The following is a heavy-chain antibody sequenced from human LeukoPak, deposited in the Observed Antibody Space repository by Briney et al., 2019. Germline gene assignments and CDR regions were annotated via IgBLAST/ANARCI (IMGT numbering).Heavy chain of an antibody. CDR1: GFTFSSYV. J-gene: IGHJ4*02. V-gene: IGHV3-30*18. CDR3: AKGLRRYDILTGLDY. CDR2: ISYDGSNK. D-gene: IGHD3-9*01. Sequence: GGSLRLSCAASGFTFSSYVMHWVRQAPGKGLEWVAVISYDGSNKYYADSVKGRFTISRDNSKNALYLQMNSLRAEDTAVYYCAKGLRRYDILTGLDYWGQGTLVTVSS.